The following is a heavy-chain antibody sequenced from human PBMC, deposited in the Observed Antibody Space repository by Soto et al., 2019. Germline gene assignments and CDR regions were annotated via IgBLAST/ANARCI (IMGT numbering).Heavy chain of an antibody. CDR2: INHSGST. Sequence: SETLSLTCAVYGGSFSGYYWSWIRQPPGKGLEWIGEINHSGSTNYNPSLKSRVTISVDTSKNQFSLKRSPVTAADTAVYYCARGPTRRRFLEWLLLLLDYWGQGTLVTVCS. CDR1: GGSFSGYY. CDR3: ARGPTRRRFLEWLLLLLDY. J-gene: IGHJ4*02. D-gene: IGHD3-3*01. V-gene: IGHV4-34*01.